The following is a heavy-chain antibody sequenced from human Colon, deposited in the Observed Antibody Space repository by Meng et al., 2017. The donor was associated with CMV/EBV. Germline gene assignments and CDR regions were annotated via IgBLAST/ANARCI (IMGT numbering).Heavy chain of an antibody. CDR3: ARGNFGGGRFLDPFDN. CDR2: VDRTGFT. Sequence: QGAGPGLLNPSQTLAPTTRGAGWYMGRGTHDWSGIRRPAGKGLAWIGRVDRTGFTNYNPSLKSRVTISVDTSKNQFSLKLSFVTAADTAVYFCARGNFGGGRFLDPFDNWGQGTLVTVSS. D-gene: IGHD3-3*01. J-gene: IGHJ4*02. CDR1: GWYMGRGTHD. V-gene: IGHV4-61*02.